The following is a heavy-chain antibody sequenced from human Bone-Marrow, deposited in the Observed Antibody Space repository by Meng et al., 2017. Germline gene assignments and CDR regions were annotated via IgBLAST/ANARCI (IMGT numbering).Heavy chain of an antibody. CDR2: INHSGST. V-gene: IGHV4-34*01. CDR3: ARGRASGILPDY. J-gene: IGHJ4*02. Sequence: GSLRPSCAVYGWSFSGYYWSWIRQPPGKGLEWIGEINHSGSTNYNPSLKSRVTISVDTYKNQFSLKLSAVTAADTAVYYCARGRASGILPDYWGQGTLVTVSS. D-gene: IGHD6-19*01. CDR1: GWSFSGYY.